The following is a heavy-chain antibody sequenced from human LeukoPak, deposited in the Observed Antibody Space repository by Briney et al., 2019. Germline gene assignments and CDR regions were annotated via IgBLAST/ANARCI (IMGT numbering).Heavy chain of an antibody. J-gene: IGHJ4*02. V-gene: IGHV5-51*01. CDR2: IYSGDSDT. Sequence: GESLKISCKVSGYKFTTYWIGWVRQVPGKGLEWMGFIYSGDSDTTYSPSFQGQVTISADKSISTAYLQWSNLKASDTAIYYCARFGYSYTYIDYWGQGTLVTVSS. D-gene: IGHD5-18*01. CDR1: GYKFTTYW. CDR3: ARFGYSYTYIDY.